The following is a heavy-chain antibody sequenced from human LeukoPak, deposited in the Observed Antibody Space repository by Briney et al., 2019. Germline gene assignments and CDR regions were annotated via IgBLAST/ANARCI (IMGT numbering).Heavy chain of an antibody. J-gene: IGHJ5*02. Sequence: GGSLTLSCAASGFTFSSYSMNWVRQAPGKGLEWVSSISSGSSYIYYADSVKGRFTISRDNAKNSLYLQMSSLRAEDTAVYYCATAPPTYTTSSPPWFDPWGQGTLVTVSS. CDR3: ATAPPTYTTSSPPWFDP. V-gene: IGHV3-21*01. CDR2: ISSGSSYI. CDR1: GFTFSSYS. D-gene: IGHD6-6*01.